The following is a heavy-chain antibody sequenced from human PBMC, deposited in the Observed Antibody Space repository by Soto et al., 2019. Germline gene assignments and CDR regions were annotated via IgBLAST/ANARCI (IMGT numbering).Heavy chain of an antibody. J-gene: IGHJ5*02. CDR1: GGSISSGGYS. CDR2: IYHSVST. Sequence: QLQLQESGSGLVKPSQTLSLTCAVSGGSISSGGYSWSWLRQPPGKGLEWIGYIYHSVSTYYNPSLDRRARLRADGSTTKSSVKPGCVTGADTGAYYSARGTVVVAATAAVPPCPPCCGSEPWGQGAPVTVSS. V-gene: IGHV4-30-2*01. CDR3: ARGTVVVAATAAVPPCPPCCGSEP. D-gene: IGHD2-15*01.